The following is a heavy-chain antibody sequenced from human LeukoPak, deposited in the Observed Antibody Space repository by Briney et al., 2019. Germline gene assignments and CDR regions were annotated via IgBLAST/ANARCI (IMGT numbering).Heavy chain of an antibody. CDR3: ARAPSEIGGYYPEYFRH. Sequence: GGSLRLSCAASGFTFSTYWMHWVRQAPGKGLVWVSRIKSDGSTNYADSVKGRFTISRDNAKNTLSLQMNSLRPEDAGVYYCARAPSEIGGYYPEYFRHWGQGTLVTVSS. V-gene: IGHV3-74*01. CDR2: IKSDGST. CDR1: GFTFSTYW. J-gene: IGHJ1*01. D-gene: IGHD3-22*01.